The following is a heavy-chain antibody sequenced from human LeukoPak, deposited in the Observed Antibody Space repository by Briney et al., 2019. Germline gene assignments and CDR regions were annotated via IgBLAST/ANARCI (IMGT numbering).Heavy chain of an antibody. CDR3: AKDEQQQLVRTFDY. J-gene: IGHJ4*02. D-gene: IGHD6-13*01. V-gene: IGHV3-23*01. CDR1: GFTFSSYA. Sequence: GGSLRLSCAASGFTFSSYAMSWVRQAPGKGLEWVSAIDSTGTTYYTDSVKGRFTITRDNSKSTLSLQMNSLRAEDTAVYYCAKDEQQQLVRTFDYWGQGTLVTVSS. CDR2: IDSTGTT.